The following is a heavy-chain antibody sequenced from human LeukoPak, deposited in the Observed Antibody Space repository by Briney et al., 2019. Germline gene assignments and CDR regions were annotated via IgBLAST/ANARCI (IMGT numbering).Heavy chain of an antibody. CDR2: IISYGSIT. J-gene: IGHJ4*02. D-gene: IGHD1-26*01. CDR1: GFTFSTSW. Sequence: GGSLRLSCSASGFTFSTSWMHWVRQAPGKGLVWVSRIISYGSITSYADSVKGRFTISRDNAKNTVYLQMNSLRDEDTAVYYCAREWVGWGQGTLLTVSS. V-gene: IGHV3-74*01. CDR3: AREWVG.